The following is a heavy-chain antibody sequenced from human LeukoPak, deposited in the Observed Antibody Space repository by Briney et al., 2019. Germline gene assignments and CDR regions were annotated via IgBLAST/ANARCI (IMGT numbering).Heavy chain of an antibody. Sequence: GASVKVSCKASGGTFSSYAISWVRRAPGQGLEWMGRIIPIFGTANYAQKFQGRVTITTDESTSTAYMELSSLRSEDTAVYYCARDYRVVVPAATEYYYYYYMDVWGKGTTVTVSS. J-gene: IGHJ6*03. D-gene: IGHD2-2*01. CDR1: GGTFSSYA. CDR2: IIPIFGTA. CDR3: ARDYRVVVPAATEYYYYYYMDV. V-gene: IGHV1-69*05.